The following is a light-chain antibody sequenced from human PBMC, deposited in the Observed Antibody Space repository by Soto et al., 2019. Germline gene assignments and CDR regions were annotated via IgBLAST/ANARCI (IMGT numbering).Light chain of an antibody. CDR1: SSDVGGYNY. CDR2: DVS. CDR3: SSYISGFYV. J-gene: IGLJ1*01. V-gene: IGLV2-14*01. Sequence: QSVLTQPASVSGSPGQSITISCTGTSSDVGGYNYVSWYQQHPGKAPKLMIYDVSDRPSGVSNRFSGSKSGNTASLTISGLQAEDEADYYCSSYISGFYVFGTGTKVT.